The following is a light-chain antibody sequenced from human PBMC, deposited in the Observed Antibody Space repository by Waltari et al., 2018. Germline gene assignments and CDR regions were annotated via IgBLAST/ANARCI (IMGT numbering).Light chain of an antibody. CDR3: ATWDDSLKGWV. J-gene: IGLJ3*02. V-gene: IGLV1-44*01. CDR1: RTNIGKNS. CDR2: SDH. Sequence: QSVLTQPPPAYGTPGPSVTMFCSGSRTNIGKNSVNWYQQVPGTAPKLLIYSDHQRPSGVPARFFGSKSDTSASLAISGLQSDDEADYYCATWDDSLKGWVFGGGTKLTVL.